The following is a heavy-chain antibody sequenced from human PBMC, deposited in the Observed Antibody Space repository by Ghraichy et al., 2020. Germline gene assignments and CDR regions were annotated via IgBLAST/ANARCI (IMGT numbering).Heavy chain of an antibody. CDR2: IYSGGST. Sequence: GGSLRLSCAASGFTVSSNYISWVRQAPGKGLEWVSVIYSGGSTYYADSVKGRFTISRHNSKNTLYLQMNSLRAEDTAVYYCARDGYYGSGYMDVWGKGTTVTVSS. CDR3: ARDGYYGSGYMDV. J-gene: IGHJ6*03. V-gene: IGHV3-53*04. D-gene: IGHD3-10*01. CDR1: GFTVSSNY.